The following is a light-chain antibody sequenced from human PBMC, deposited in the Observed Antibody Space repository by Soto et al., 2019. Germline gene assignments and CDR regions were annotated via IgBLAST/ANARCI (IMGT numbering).Light chain of an antibody. V-gene: IGKV3-15*01. Sequence: EVVMTQSPAMLSVSPGERATLSCRASQSVGSNLAWYQQQPGQAPRLLIYGASTRATGIPARFSGSGSGTELTLTISSLQSEDFAVYYCQQYNTGPPVFGQGTKLEIK. CDR1: QSVGSN. CDR2: GAS. CDR3: QQYNTGPPV. J-gene: IGKJ2*01.